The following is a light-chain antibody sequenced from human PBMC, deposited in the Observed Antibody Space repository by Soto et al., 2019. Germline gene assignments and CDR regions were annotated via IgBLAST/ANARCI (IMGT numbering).Light chain of an antibody. CDR1: QSVSSSY. CDR3: QQFGISMSGT. CDR2: GAS. J-gene: IGKJ1*01. V-gene: IGKV3-20*01. Sequence: EIVWTQSPGALSLSPGERATLSCRASQSVSSSYLAWHQQKPGQAPRLLIYGASSRATGIPDRFSGSGSGTDFTLTISRLEPEDCAGYYCQQFGISMSGTVGLGTK.